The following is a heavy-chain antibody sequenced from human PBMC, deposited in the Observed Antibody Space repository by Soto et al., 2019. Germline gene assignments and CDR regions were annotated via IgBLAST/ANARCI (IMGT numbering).Heavy chain of an antibody. CDR2: IKQDGSEK. CDR3: ARGDYYDSSGPLSDAFDI. J-gene: IGHJ3*02. D-gene: IGHD3-22*01. Sequence: PGGSLRLSCAAAGFTFSSYWMSWVRQAPGKGLEWVANIKQDGSEKWYVDSVKDRFTISRDNAKNSLYLQMNSLRAGDTAVYYCARGDYYDSSGPLSDAFDIWGQGTMVTVSS. V-gene: IGHV3-7*04. CDR1: GFTFSSYW.